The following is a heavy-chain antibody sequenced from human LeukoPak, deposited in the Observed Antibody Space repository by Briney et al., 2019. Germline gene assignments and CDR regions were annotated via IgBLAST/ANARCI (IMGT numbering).Heavy chain of an antibody. Sequence: SETLSLTCSVSGDSISSHFWSWIRQPPGKGLEWIDYIHYSGMTNYNPSLKSRVTISLDTSTSQFSLQLRSVTAADSAVYYCAREDPQTRVPEGMDVWGQGTTVTVSS. V-gene: IGHV4-59*11. CDR2: IHYSGMT. CDR3: AREDPQTRVPEGMDV. D-gene: IGHD4/OR15-4a*01. CDR1: GDSISSHF. J-gene: IGHJ6*02.